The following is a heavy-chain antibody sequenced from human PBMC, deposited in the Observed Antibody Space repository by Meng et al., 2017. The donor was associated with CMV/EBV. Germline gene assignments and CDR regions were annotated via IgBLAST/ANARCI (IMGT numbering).Heavy chain of an antibody. CDR2: IYNGGSST. CDR1: GFTFSSYA. D-gene: IGHD5/OR15-5a*01. Sequence: GESLKISCAASGFTFSSYAMSWVRQAPGKGLEWVSVIYNGGSSTYYADSVKGRFTISRDNSKNTLYLQMNSLRAEDTAVYYCAKTSVDYFDYWGQGTLVTVSS. V-gene: IGHV3-23*03. J-gene: IGHJ4*02. CDR3: AKTSVDYFDY.